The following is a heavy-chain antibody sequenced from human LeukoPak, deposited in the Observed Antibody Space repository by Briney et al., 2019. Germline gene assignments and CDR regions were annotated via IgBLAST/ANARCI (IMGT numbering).Heavy chain of an antibody. D-gene: IGHD4-17*01. V-gene: IGHV3-23*01. CDR2: ITTSGGAS. CDR1: GFTFSDYA. Sequence: PGGSLRLSCAAAGFTFSDYALNWVRQAPGKGLEWVSFITTSGGASYYADSVKGRFTVSRDNSKNTLFLQMSALRAGHTAVYHCAKGNAVTTFFDSWGQGALFAVSS. J-gene: IGHJ4*02. CDR3: AKGNAVTTFFDS.